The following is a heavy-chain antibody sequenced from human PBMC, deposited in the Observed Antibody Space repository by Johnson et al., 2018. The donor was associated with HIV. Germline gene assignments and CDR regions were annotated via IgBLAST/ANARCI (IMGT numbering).Heavy chain of an antibody. V-gene: IGHV3-66*01. CDR2: IYSGGST. Sequence: VQLVESGGGLVQPGGSLRLACATSGFTVRTNYMNWVRQAPGKGLEWVSVIYSGGSTKYADSVKGRFIISSANSKNRVFLQMNSLRAEDTALDYCVREQWLVREDFPGGFDIWGQGTMVTVSS. CDR1: GFTVRTNY. J-gene: IGHJ3*02. D-gene: IGHD6-19*01. CDR3: VREQWLVREDFPGGFDI.